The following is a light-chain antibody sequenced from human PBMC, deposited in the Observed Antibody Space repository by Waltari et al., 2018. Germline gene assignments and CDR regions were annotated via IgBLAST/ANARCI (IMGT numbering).Light chain of an antibody. J-gene: IGLJ3*02. CDR2: DVS. Sequence: QSALTQPASVSGSPGQSITIPCYGTSSDVGFYNYASWYQQHPGKAPKVIVYDVSERPSGVSDRFSGSKSGNTASLTISGLQAEDEADYYCNSYAGSSSWVFGGGTKVTVL. CDR1: SSDVGFYNY. V-gene: IGLV2-14*01. CDR3: NSYAGSSSWV.